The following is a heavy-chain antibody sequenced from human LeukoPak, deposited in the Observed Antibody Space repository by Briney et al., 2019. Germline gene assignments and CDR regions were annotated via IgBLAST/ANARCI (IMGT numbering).Heavy chain of an antibody. D-gene: IGHD5-12*01. Sequence: GGSLRLSCAASGFTVSSNYMSWVRQAPGKGLEWVSVIYSGGSTYYADSVKGRFTISRDNSKNTLYLQMNSLRAEDTAVYYCARVFQWLPHHFDYWGQGTLVTVSS. J-gene: IGHJ4*02. V-gene: IGHV3-53*01. CDR2: IYSGGST. CDR3: ARVFQWLPHHFDY. CDR1: GFTVSSNY.